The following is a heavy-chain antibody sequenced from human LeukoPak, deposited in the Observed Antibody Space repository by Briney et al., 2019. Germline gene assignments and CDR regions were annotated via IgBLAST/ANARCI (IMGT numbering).Heavy chain of an antibody. CDR2: VYYSGNT. J-gene: IGHJ5*02. CDR1: GGSISRYC. CDR3: ASSDMVRGVTLFDP. D-gene: IGHD3-10*01. Sequence: SETLSLTCTVSGGSISRYCWSWIRQPPGKGLEWIGYVYYSGNTNYDPSLQSRVTISVDTSKNQFSLKLSSVTAADTAVYYCASSDMVRGVTLFDPWGQGTLVTVSS. V-gene: IGHV4-59*01.